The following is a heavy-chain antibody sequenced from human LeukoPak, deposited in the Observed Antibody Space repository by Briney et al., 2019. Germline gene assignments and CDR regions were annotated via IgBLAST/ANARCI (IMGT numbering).Heavy chain of an antibody. CDR1: GYIFTNFG. CDR3: ASETGRDAYKILDY. V-gene: IGHV1-18*01. D-gene: IGHD5-24*01. CDR2: ISGYNGNT. J-gene: IGHJ4*02. Sequence: ASVKVSCKASGYIFTNFGISWVRQARGQGLEWMGWISGYNGNTKYVQKFQGRVTMTTDTSTSTAYMELRSLRSDDTAVYYCASETGRDAYKILDYWGQGTLVTVSS.